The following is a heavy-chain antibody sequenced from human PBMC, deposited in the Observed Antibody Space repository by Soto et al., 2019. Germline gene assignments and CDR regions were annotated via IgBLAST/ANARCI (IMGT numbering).Heavy chain of an antibody. D-gene: IGHD7-27*01. Sequence: TGGSLRLSCAASGFTFSSYAMSWVRQAPGKGLEWVSAISGSEGSTYYADAVKGRFTISRDNSMGTLYLQMKSLRVEDTAIYYCAKEVSLGSTVDLGYWGQGALVTVSS. CDR1: GFTFSSYA. CDR3: AKEVSLGSTVDLGY. V-gene: IGHV3-23*01. J-gene: IGHJ4*02. CDR2: ISGSEGST.